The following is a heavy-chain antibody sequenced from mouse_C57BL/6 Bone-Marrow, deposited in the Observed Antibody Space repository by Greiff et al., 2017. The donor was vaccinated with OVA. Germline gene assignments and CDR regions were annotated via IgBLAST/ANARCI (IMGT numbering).Heavy chain of an antibody. Sequence: QVQLQQSGAELVRPGTSVTLSCKASGYTFTSYWMHWVKQRPGQGLEWIGVIDPSDSYTNYNQKFKGKATLTVDTSSSTAYMQLSSLTSEDSAVYYCARSPTTVVPFYAMDYWGQGTSVTVSS. CDR2: IDPSDSYT. V-gene: IGHV1-59*01. CDR3: ARSPTTVVPFYAMDY. CDR1: GYTFTSYW. D-gene: IGHD1-1*01. J-gene: IGHJ4*01.